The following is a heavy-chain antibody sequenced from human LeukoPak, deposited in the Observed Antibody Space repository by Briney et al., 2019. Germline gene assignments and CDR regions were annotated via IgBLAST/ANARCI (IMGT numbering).Heavy chain of an antibody. CDR1: GFTFSTYA. CDR2: ICGSGDTT. V-gene: IGHV3-23*01. Sequence: QRWGSLRLSCAASGFTFSTYAMSWVRQAPGKGLEWVSVICGSGDTTYYTDSVKGRFTLSRDNSRNTLYLQMNSLRAEDTAVYYCAKDHPRDIPIYYFDFWGQGTLVTVFS. CDR3: AKDHPRDIPIYYFDF. D-gene: IGHD2-2*02. J-gene: IGHJ4*02.